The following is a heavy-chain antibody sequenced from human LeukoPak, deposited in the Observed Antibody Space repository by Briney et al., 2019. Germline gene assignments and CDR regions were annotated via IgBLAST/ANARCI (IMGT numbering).Heavy chain of an antibody. V-gene: IGHV3-30*02. CDR2: IRYDGSNK. CDR3: ARVRYFDWLWTFDY. CDR1: GFTFSSYA. J-gene: IGHJ4*02. D-gene: IGHD3-9*01. Sequence: GGSLRLSCAASGFTFSSYAMHWVRQAPGKGLGWVAFIRYDGSNKYYADSVKGRFTISRDNSKNTLYLQMNSLRAEDTAVYYCARVRYFDWLWTFDYWGQGTLVTVSS.